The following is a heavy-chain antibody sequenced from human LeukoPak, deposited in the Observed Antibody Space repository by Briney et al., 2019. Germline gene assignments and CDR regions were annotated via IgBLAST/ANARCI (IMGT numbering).Heavy chain of an antibody. CDR1: GGSIRGYY. CDR3: AREGEAAAGAFDN. CDR2: MYCSGSS. D-gene: IGHD6-13*01. Sequence: SGTLSLTCTVSGGSIRGYYWSWIRQPPGKGLEWIGYMYCSGSSKYNPYLKSRATISRDTSKNQFSLKLTSVTVADTAVYFCAREGEAAAGAFDNWGQGTLVTVSA. J-gene: IGHJ4*02. V-gene: IGHV4-59*12.